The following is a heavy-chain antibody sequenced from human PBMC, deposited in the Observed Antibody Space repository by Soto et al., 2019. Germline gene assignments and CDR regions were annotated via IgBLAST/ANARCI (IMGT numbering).Heavy chain of an antibody. CDR3: ARVSEGGTSWFDS. J-gene: IGHJ5*01. Sequence: QVQLQESGPGLVKPSQTLSLTCSVSGGSISTGVWYWSWVREHPGKGLEWIGDIYNRGTTSYNPSLGSRVTISRDTSKDQVSLKVNSVTAADTAVYYCARVSEGGTSWFDSWGQGIRVTVSS. D-gene: IGHD6-13*01. CDR1: GGSISTGVWY. V-gene: IGHV4-31*03. CDR2: IYNRGTT.